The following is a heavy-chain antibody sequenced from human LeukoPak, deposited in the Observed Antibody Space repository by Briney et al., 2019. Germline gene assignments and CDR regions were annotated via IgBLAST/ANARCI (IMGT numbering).Heavy chain of an antibody. J-gene: IGHJ2*01. CDR2: ISSNGGST. Sequence: GGSLRLSCSASGFTFSSYAMHWVRQAPGKGLEYVSAISSNGGSTYYADSVKGRFTISRDNSKNTLYLQMNSLRAEDTAVYYCAKHNIGWGFFDLWGRGTQVTVSS. CDR1: GFTFSSYA. D-gene: IGHD6-19*01. V-gene: IGHV3-64*04. CDR3: AKHNIGWGFFDL.